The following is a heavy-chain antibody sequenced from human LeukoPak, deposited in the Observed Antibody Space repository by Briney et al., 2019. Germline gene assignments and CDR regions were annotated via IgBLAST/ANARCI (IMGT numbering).Heavy chain of an antibody. CDR3: ARVEEVAGICDAFDI. Sequence: SETLSLTCSVSGGAISSRESYWGWARQPPGKGLEWIGSIYYSGSTHYNPSLMSRVTISIDTSKNQFSLKLSSVTAADTAIYYCARVEEVAGICDAFDIWGQGTGVTVSS. CDR1: GGAISSRESY. V-gene: IGHV4-39*07. J-gene: IGHJ3*02. D-gene: IGHD6-19*01. CDR2: IYYSGST.